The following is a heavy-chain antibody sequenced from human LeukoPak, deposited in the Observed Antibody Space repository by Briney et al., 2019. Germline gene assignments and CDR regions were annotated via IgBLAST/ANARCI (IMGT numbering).Heavy chain of an antibody. Sequence: PGGSLRLSCAASGFIFSAFGMTWFRQPPGKGLDWVSAINSGCGVTYYADSVKGRFTISRDNSENTLFLQMDSLRAEDTAVYFCASSMGFWNAEFTSITDWGLGTQVTVSS. CDR3: ASSMGFWNAEFTSITD. V-gene: IGHV3-23*01. CDR2: INSGCGVT. CDR1: GFIFSAFG. D-gene: IGHD1-1*01. J-gene: IGHJ4*02.